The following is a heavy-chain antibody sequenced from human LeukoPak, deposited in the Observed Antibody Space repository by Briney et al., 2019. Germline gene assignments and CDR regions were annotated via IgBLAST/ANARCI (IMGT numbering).Heavy chain of an antibody. J-gene: IGHJ4*02. CDR3: ARRRDYYDSSGYYDY. D-gene: IGHD3-22*01. Sequence: SETLSLTRTVSGGSISSYYWSWIRQPPGKGLEWIGYIYTSGSTNYNPSLKSRVTISVDTSKNQFSLKLSSVTAADTAVYYCARRRDYYDSSGYYDYWGQGTLVTVSS. CDR2: IYTSGST. V-gene: IGHV4-4*09. CDR1: GGSISSYY.